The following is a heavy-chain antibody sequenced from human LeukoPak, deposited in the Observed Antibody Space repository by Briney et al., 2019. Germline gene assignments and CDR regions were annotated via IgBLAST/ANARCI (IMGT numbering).Heavy chain of an antibody. J-gene: IGHJ4*02. CDR2: INQDGTEK. CDR1: GFTFTTYW. CDR3: AKVAKYYYGSETYYFFEH. Sequence: GGFLRLSCAASGFTFTTYWMTWVRQAPGKGLEWVANINQDGTEKYYVDSVKGRFTISRDNAKNSLNLQMNSLRVEDTAVYYCAKVAKYYYGSETYYFFEHWGQGTPVTASS. D-gene: IGHD3-10*01. V-gene: IGHV3-7*01.